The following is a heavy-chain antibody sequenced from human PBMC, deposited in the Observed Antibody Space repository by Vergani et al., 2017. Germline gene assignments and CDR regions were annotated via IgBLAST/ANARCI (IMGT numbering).Heavy chain of an antibody. J-gene: IGHJ4*02. CDR2: IDWDDDK. CDR3: ARIGDDYGSGSFDY. CDR1: GFSLNTTGMC. D-gene: IGHD3-10*01. V-gene: IGHV2-70*01. Sequence: QVTLRESGPALVKPTQTLTLTCTFSGFSLNTTGMCVNWIRQPPGKALEWLALIDWDDDKYYSASLETRLTISKDTSKNQVVLTMTNMDPVDTATYYCARIGDDYGSGSFDYWGQGTLVTVSS.